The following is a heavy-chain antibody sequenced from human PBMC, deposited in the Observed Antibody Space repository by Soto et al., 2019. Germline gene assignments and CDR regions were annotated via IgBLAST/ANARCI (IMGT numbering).Heavy chain of an antibody. Sequence: GGSLRLSCEVSGFVVSTNIMSWVRQAPGKGLEWVSLIYSGGSTHYADSVKGRFTISRDESKNTLYLQMDTVRAEDTAVYYCARDGVTNLDYYYGMDVWGQGTTVTVSS. D-gene: IGHD2-8*01. CDR1: GFVVSTNI. CDR2: IYSGGST. V-gene: IGHV3-53*01. J-gene: IGHJ6*02. CDR3: ARDGVTNLDYYYGMDV.